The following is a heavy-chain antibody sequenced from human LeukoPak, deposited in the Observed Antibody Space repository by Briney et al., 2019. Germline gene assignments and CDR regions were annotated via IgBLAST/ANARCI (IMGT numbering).Heavy chain of an antibody. CDR2: INPDSGDT. CDR1: GYTFTGYY. V-gene: IGHV1-2*02. J-gene: IGHJ4*02. CDR3: ARRGTGRYDWDY. D-gene: IGHD6-19*01. Sequence: GASVKVSCKASGYTFTGYYMQWVRQAPGQGLEWMGWINPDSGDTNYAQKFQGRVTMTRDTSTNTAYMELRSLTSDDSALYFCARRGTGRYDWDYWGQGTQVTVSS.